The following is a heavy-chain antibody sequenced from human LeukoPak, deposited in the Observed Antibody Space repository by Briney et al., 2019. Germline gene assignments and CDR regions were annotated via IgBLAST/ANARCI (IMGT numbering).Heavy chain of an antibody. CDR2: IGTAGDT. Sequence: GGSLRLSCAASGFTFSSYDMHWVRQATGKGLEWVSAIGTAGDTYYPGSVKGRFTISRENAKNSLYLQMNSLRAGDTAVYYCARAGYYYGMGVWGQGTTVTVSS. CDR1: GFTFSSYD. CDR3: ARAGYYYGMGV. J-gene: IGHJ6*02. V-gene: IGHV3-13*01.